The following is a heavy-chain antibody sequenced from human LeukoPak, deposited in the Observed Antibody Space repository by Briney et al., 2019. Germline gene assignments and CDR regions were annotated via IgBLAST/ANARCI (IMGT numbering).Heavy chain of an antibody. CDR1: GITFSSYA. J-gene: IGHJ4*02. D-gene: IGHD2-2*01. CDR2: ISYDGSNK. CDR3: ARVMGRYCSSTSCYVDY. V-gene: IGHV3-30*04. Sequence: GALSLSCAASGITFSSYAMHWVRQAPGKGLEWVAVISYDGSNKYYADSVKGRFTISRDNSKNTLYLQMNSLRAEDTAVYYCARVMGRYCSSTSCYVDYWGQGTLVTVSS.